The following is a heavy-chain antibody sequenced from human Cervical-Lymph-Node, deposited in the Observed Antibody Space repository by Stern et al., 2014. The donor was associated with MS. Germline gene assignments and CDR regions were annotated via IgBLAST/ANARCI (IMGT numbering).Heavy chain of an antibody. CDR2: IYYSGYP. CDR1: GESIAGYY. Sequence: VQLVESGPGLAKPSETLSLTCTVSGESIAGYYWNWIRQPPGKGLEWIGYIYYSGYPTYNPSLKRRVTISLDTSKSHFSLKVTSVTAADTAIYYCARQKWDRDTYFEYWGQGSLVTVSS. V-gene: IGHV4-59*08. CDR3: ARQKWDRDTYFEY. J-gene: IGHJ4*02. D-gene: IGHD1-26*01.